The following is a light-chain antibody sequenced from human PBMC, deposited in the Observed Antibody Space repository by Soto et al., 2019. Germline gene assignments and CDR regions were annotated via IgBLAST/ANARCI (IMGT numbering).Light chain of an antibody. CDR2: DVS. CDR3: SSYTSSSTLVV. J-gene: IGLJ2*01. V-gene: IGLV2-14*01. CDR1: SSDVGGYNY. Sequence: QSALTQSPSASVSGSPGQSITISCTGTSSDVGGYNYVSWYQQHPGKAPKLMIYDVSNRPSGVSNRFSGSKSGNTASLTISGLQAEDEADYYCSSYTSSSTLVVFGGGTKVTVL.